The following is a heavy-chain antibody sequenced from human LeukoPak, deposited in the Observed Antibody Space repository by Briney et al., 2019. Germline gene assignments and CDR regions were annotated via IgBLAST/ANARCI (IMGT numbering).Heavy chain of an antibody. CDR2: INAGNGDT. J-gene: IGHJ4*02. D-gene: IGHD2-21*01. V-gene: IGHV1-3*01. CDR1: GYTFTKYV. CDR3: ARDDCGDTCYPGGY. Sequence: ASVKVSCKASGYTFTKYVVHWVSQAPGQRPEWMGWINAGNGDTKYSQNFQDRVTITRDTSANTAYMELSSLTSEDTALYYCARDDCGDTCYPGGYWGQGTLVTVSS.